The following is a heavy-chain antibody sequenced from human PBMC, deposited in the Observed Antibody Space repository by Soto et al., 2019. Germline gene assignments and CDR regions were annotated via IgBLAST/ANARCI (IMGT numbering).Heavy chain of an antibody. CDR3: VRLIGKGCLHP. Sequence: SQTLSLTCAISGDSVSTNSATWDWIRQSPSRGLEWLGRTYYRSKWYNDCAVSVKSRITISPDTSNNQLSLQLNSVPPDDTAVYFCVRLIGKGCLHPWGREPLYTLS. CDR1: GDSVSTNSAT. CDR2: TYYRSKWYN. D-gene: IGHD6-19*01. V-gene: IGHV6-1*01. J-gene: IGHJ5*02.